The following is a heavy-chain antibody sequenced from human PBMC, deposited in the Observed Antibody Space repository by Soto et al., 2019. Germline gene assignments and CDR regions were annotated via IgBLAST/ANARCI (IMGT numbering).Heavy chain of an antibody. J-gene: IGHJ4*02. V-gene: IGHV4-4*02. CDR2: VFHTGNT. Sequence: PSETLSLTCTVSGDSMTRSVWWTWVRPPPGKGLEWIGEVFHTGNTNYNPSLKSRVTMSVDKSTNEFSLKVTSVTAADTAIYYCARKAWVRFDYWGQGALVTVSS. CDR3: ARKAWVRFDY. CDR1: GDSMTRSVW. D-gene: IGHD7-27*01.